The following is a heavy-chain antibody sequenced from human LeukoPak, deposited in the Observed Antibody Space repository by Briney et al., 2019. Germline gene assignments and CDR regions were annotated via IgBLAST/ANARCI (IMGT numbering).Heavy chain of an antibody. CDR2: INHSGST. V-gene: IGHV4-34*01. J-gene: IGHJ6*03. CDR1: GGSFSGYY. CDR3: ARVYSSSSGSYYYYYYMDV. Sequence: SETLSLTCAVYGGSFSGYYWSWIRQPPGRGLEWIGEINHSGSTNYNPSLNSRVTISVDTSKNQFSLKLSSVTAADTAVYYCARVYSSSSGSYYYYYYMDVWGKGTTVTVSS. D-gene: IGHD6-6*01.